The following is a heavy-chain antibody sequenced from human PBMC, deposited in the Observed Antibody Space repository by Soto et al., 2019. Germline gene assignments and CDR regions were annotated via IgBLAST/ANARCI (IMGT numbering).Heavy chain of an antibody. D-gene: IGHD3-3*01. CDR2: IYYSGST. J-gene: IGHJ4*02. CDR3: ARDVGRFLEWSP. Sequence: SETLSLTCTVSGGSTSSGGYYWSWLRQHPGKGLEWIGYIYYSGSTYYNPSLKSRVTISVGTSKNQFSLKLSSVTAADTAVYYCARDVGRFLEWSPWSQGTLVTVSS. CDR1: GGSTSSGGYY. V-gene: IGHV4-31*03.